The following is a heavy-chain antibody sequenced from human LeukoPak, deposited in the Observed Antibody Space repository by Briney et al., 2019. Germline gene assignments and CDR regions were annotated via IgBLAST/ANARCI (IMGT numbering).Heavy chain of an antibody. V-gene: IGHV1-24*01. Sequence: ASVKVSCKVSGYTLTELSMHWVRQAPGKGLEWMGGFDPEDGETIYAQKFQGRVTMTEDTSTDTAYMELSSLRSEDTAVYYCAPFSGVPANKTWFDPGARETLVTVSS. D-gene: IGHD2-2*01. CDR3: APFSGVPANKTWFDP. CDR1: GYTLTELS. CDR2: FDPEDGET. J-gene: IGHJ5*02.